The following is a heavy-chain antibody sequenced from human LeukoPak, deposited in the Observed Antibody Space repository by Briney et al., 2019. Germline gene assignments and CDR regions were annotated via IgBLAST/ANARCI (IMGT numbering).Heavy chain of an antibody. Sequence: GGSLRLPCTASGFTFGDYAMSWVRQAPGKGLEWVGFIRSKAYGGTTEYAASVKGRFTISRDDSKSIAYLQMNSLKTEDTAVYYCTRAPIAARPGWRYSDYWGQGTLVTVSS. CDR3: TRAPIAARPGWRYSDY. CDR2: IRSKAYGGTT. CDR1: GFTFGDYA. D-gene: IGHD6-6*01. J-gene: IGHJ4*02. V-gene: IGHV3-49*04.